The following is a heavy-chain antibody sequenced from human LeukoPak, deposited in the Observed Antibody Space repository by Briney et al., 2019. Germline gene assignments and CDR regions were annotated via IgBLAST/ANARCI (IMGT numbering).Heavy chain of an antibody. CDR3: ARSRPDDYSEDY. CDR2: VNPDSGDT. J-gene: IGHJ4*02. Sequence: GASVKVSCKASGYTFTDYYIHWVRQAPGQGLEWMGWVNPDSGDTNYAQEFQGRVTMTRDTSISTVYMELSSLRSDDTAVYYCARSRPDDYSEDYWGQGTLVTVSS. D-gene: IGHD4-11*01. V-gene: IGHV1-2*02. CDR1: GYTFTDYY.